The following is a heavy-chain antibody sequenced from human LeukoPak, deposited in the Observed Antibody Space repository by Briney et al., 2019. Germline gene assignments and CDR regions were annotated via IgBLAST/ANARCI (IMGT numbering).Heavy chain of an antibody. CDR2: INPNSGGT. CDR3: ARDYGYCSGGSCHYSWFDY. Sequence: ASVKVSCKASGYTFTGYYMHWVRQAPGQGLEWMGWINPNSGGTDYAQKFQGRVIMTRDTSISTAYMELSRLRSDDTAVYYCARDYGYCSGGSCHYSWFDYWGQGTLVTVSS. J-gene: IGHJ4*02. D-gene: IGHD2-15*01. V-gene: IGHV1-2*02. CDR1: GYTFTGYY.